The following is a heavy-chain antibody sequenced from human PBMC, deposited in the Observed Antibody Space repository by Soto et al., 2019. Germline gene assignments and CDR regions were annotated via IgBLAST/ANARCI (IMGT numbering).Heavy chain of an antibody. D-gene: IGHD3-22*01. Sequence: GASVKVSCKTSGYIFTEHLIHWVRRSPGQGLQWVGWVHPDSGGTNVAQAFQDRVTMTADTSITTAYMDLARLRPDDTAIFYCARGAQGFFPVSGIYFYFDHWGQGTPVTVSS. CDR2: VHPDSGGT. CDR1: GYIFTEHL. CDR3: ARGAQGFFPVSGIYFYFDH. V-gene: IGHV1-2*02. J-gene: IGHJ4*02.